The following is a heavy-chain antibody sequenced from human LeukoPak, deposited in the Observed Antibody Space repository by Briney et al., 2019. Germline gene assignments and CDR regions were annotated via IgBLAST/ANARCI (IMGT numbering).Heavy chain of an antibody. Sequence: SVKVSCKASGGTFSSYAISWVRQAPGQGLEWMGGIIPIFGTANYAQKFQGRVTITADEYTSTAYMELSSLRSEDTAVYYCARDKGIAAAGTTWGQGTLVTVSS. J-gene: IGHJ5*02. CDR1: GGTFSSYA. D-gene: IGHD6-13*01. CDR2: IIPIFGTA. V-gene: IGHV1-69*13. CDR3: ARDKGIAAAGTT.